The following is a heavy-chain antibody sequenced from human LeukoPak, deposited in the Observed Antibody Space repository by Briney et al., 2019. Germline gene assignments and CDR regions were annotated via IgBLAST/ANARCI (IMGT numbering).Heavy chain of an antibody. CDR3: ARDLKDDFWSGYPDY. Sequence: ASVKVSCKASGYTFTSYGISWVRQAPGQGLEWMGWISAYNGNTNYAQKLQGRVTMTTGTSTSTAYMELRSLRSDDTAVYYCARDLKDDFWSGYPDYWGQGTLVTVSS. CDR1: GYTFTSYG. CDR2: ISAYNGNT. J-gene: IGHJ4*02. D-gene: IGHD3-3*01. V-gene: IGHV1-18*01.